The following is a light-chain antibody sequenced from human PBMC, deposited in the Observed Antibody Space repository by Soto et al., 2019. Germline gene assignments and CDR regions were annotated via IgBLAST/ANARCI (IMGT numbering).Light chain of an antibody. J-gene: IGLJ2*01. CDR2: YDD. Sequence: QSVLTQPPSVSEAPRQRVTISCSGSSSNIGNNHVNWYQQFPGKAPKLLIDYDDMLYSGGSDRFSGSKSGTSASLAISGLQSEDEADYYCASWDDNLNGPVFGRGTKLTVL. CDR1: SSNIGNNH. V-gene: IGLV1-36*01. CDR3: ASWDDNLNGPV.